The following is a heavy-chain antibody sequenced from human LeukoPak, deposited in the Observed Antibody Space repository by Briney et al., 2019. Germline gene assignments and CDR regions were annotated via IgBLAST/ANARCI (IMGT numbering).Heavy chain of an antibody. CDR1: GYTFNGYY. CDR2: INPNRGGT. J-gene: IGHJ1*01. D-gene: IGHD2-2*02. Sequence: ASVKVSCKASGYTFNGYYMHWVRQAPGQGLEWMGWINPNRGGTNYAQKFQGRVTMTRDTSISTAYMELSRLRSDDTAVYYCAREGYCSSTSCYIYFQHWGQGTLVTVSS. V-gene: IGHV1-2*02. CDR3: AREGYCSSTSCYIYFQH.